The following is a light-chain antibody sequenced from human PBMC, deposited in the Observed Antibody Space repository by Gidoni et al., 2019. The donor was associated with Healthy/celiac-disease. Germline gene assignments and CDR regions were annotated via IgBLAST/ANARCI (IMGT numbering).Light chain of an antibody. V-gene: IGKV3-20*01. CDR1: QSVSSSY. Sequence: EIVLTQSPGTLSLSPGERATLSCRASQSVSSSYLAWYQQKPGQAPRLLIYGASSRAPGIPDRFSGSGSGTDFTLTISRLEPEDFAVYYCQQYGSSYIFTFGPGTKVDIK. CDR2: GAS. CDR3: QQYGSSYIFT. J-gene: IGKJ3*01.